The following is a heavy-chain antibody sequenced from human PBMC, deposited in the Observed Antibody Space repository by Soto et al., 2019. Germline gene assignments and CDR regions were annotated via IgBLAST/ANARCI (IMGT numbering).Heavy chain of an antibody. J-gene: IGHJ3*01. D-gene: IGHD3-16*01. Sequence: ASVKVSCRASGYTFTSYYMHWVRQAPGQGLEWMGIINPSGGSTSYAQKFQGRVTMTRDTSTSTVYMELSSLRSEDTAVYYCAREVDYAYVWGSYSGYWRQATMVTVSS. CDR1: GYTFTSYY. CDR2: INPSGGST. V-gene: IGHV1-46*01. CDR3: AREVDYAYVWGSYSGY.